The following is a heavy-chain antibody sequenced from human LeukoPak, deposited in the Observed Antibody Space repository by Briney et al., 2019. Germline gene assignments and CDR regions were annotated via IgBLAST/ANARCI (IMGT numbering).Heavy chain of an antibody. Sequence: GGSLRLSCAASGFTFSSYWMSWVRQAPGKGLEWVANIKQDGSEKYYVDSVKGRFTISRDNAKNSLYLQMDSLRAEDTAVYYCARYFVRWSYYYYMDVWGKGTTVTVSS. J-gene: IGHJ6*03. CDR2: IKQDGSEK. CDR1: GFTFSSYW. D-gene: IGHD4-23*01. CDR3: ARYFVRWSYYYYMDV. V-gene: IGHV3-7*01.